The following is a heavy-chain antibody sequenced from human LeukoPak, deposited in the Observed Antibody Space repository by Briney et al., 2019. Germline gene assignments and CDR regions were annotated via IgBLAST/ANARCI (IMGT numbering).Heavy chain of an antibody. CDR2: INYSGST. J-gene: IGHJ3*02. V-gene: IGHV4-59*08. CDR1: GGSISSYY. Sequence: SETLSLTCTVSGGSISSYYWSWFRQPPGKGLEWIGYINYSGSTKYNPSLKSRVTISVDTSKNQLSLKLSSVTAADTAVYYCARQFTRGLWAFDIWGHGTMVTVSS. D-gene: IGHD3-10*01. CDR3: ARQFTRGLWAFDI.